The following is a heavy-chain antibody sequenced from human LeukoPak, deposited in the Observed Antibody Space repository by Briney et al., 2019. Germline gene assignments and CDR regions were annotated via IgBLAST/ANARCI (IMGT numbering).Heavy chain of an antibody. CDR3: ASPSKDIVVVAI. D-gene: IGHD2-15*01. CDR2: IRSRTYGGTT. CDR1: GFTFGDYA. Sequence: HSGRSLRLSCTASGFTFGDYALSWVRQAPGKGLEWVGFIRSRTYGGTTDYAASVKGRFTISRDDSKSIAYLQMNSLKTEDTAVYYCASPSKDIVVVAIWGQGTMVAVSS. J-gene: IGHJ3*02. V-gene: IGHV3-49*04.